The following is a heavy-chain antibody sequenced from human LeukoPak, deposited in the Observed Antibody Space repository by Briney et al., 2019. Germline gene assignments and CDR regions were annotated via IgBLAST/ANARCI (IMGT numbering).Heavy chain of an antibody. CDR1: GFTYSNYA. CDR3: AREGCSSTSCYGKEGYYGMDV. D-gene: IGHD2-2*01. V-gene: IGHV3-21*01. J-gene: IGHJ6*02. CDR2: ISSSSSYI. Sequence: PGGSLRLSCAASGFTYSNYAMSWVRQAPGKGLEWVSSISSSSSYIYYADSVKGRFTISRDNAKNSLYLQMNSLRAEDTAVYYCAREGCSSTSCYGKEGYYGMDVWGQGTTVTVYS.